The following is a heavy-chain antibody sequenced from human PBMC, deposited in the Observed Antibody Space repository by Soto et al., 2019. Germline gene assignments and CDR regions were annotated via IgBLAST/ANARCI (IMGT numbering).Heavy chain of an antibody. CDR2: MWYHGRDL. Sequence: QVQLVESGGGVVQPGRSLRLSCAASGCSFSDYVMHWVRQAPGKGLDWVAVMWYHGRDLFYADSVKGRFTISRDNSKNTLYLQMNSLRAEDTAVYYCARDQGGQSGNFIFDTWGQGTLVTVSS. D-gene: IGHD3-16*01. V-gene: IGHV3-33*01. CDR3: ARDQGGQSGNFIFDT. J-gene: IGHJ4*02. CDR1: GCSFSDYV.